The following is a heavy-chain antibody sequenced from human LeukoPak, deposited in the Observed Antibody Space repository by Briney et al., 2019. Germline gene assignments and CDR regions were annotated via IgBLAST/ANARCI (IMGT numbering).Heavy chain of an antibody. CDR2: IQQDGSET. J-gene: IGHJ4*02. CDR1: GFSFGIYW. CDR3: ARDGGGLDY. V-gene: IGHV3-7*01. D-gene: IGHD3-16*01. Sequence: GGSLRLSCAASGFSFGIYWMSWVRQAPGKGLEWVAYIQQDGSETYYADSVKGRFTISRDNAKNSLHLQMNSLRVGDTAVYYCARDGGGLDYWGQGTQVTVSS.